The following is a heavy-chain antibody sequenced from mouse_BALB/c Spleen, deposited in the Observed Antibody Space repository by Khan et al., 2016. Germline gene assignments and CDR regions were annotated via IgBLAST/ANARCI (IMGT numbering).Heavy chain of an antibody. V-gene: IGHV9-3*02. CDR3: AEDYYGSNWFAY. J-gene: IGHJ3*01. CDR2: IKTNTGRP. Sequence: QIQLVQSGPELKKPGETVKISCKASGYTFTNYGMNWVKQAPGKGLKWMGWIKTNTGRPTYAEEFKGRFAFSLEPSARTAYLQINNLKNEDTATYFCAEDYYGSNWFAYWGQGTLVTVSA. CDR1: GYTFTNYG. D-gene: IGHD1-1*01.